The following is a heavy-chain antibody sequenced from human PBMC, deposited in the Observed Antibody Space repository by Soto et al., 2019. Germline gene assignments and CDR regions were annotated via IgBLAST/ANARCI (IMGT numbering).Heavy chain of an antibody. Sequence: QVLQQESGPGLVKPSETLSLSCTVSGGSFTNYSWSWIRQPPGKGLEWIGYIYLSGSTNYIPSLKSRVTISKDPSKNQFSLTLRSVTAADTAVYFCARDFDFWSGYLSSYGMDVWGQGATVTVSS. CDR3: ARDFDFWSGYLSSYGMDV. J-gene: IGHJ6*02. V-gene: IGHV4-59*01. D-gene: IGHD3-3*01. CDR2: IYLSGST. CDR1: GGSFTNYS.